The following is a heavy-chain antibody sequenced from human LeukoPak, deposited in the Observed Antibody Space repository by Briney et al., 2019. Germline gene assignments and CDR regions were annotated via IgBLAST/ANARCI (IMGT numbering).Heavy chain of an antibody. CDR3: AGTNVDTTSDFDY. Sequence: SETLSLTCTVSGGSISSSSYYWGWIRQPPGKGLEWIGYIYHSGSTYYNPSLKSRVTISVDRSKNQFSLKLSSVTAADTAVYYCAGTNVDTTSDFDYWGQGTLVTVSS. CDR1: GGSISSSSYY. V-gene: IGHV4-30-2*01. CDR2: IYHSGST. D-gene: IGHD5-18*01. J-gene: IGHJ4*02.